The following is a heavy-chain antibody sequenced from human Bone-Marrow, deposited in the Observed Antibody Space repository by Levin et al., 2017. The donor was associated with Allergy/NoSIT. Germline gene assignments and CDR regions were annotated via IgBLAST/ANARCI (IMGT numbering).Heavy chain of an antibody. CDR3: ARDLGTAGQYFDY. D-gene: IGHD6-13*01. Sequence: HSGGSLRLSCAASGFTFSSYEMNWVRQAPGKGLEWVSYISSSGDSTYYADYVKGRFAVSRDNTKNSLYLQMNSLRAEDTAVYYCARDLGTAGQYFDYWGQGALVTVSS. CDR2: ISSSGDST. J-gene: IGHJ4*02. V-gene: IGHV3-48*03. CDR1: GFTFSSYE.